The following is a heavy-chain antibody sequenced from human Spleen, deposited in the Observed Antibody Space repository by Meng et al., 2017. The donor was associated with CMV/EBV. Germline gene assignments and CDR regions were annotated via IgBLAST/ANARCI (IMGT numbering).Heavy chain of an antibody. CDR2: INPAGGDT. V-gene: IGHV1-46*01. CDR1: FRKYY. D-gene: IGHD2-21*02. Sequence: FRKYYIHSVRQAPGHGLEWMGIINPAGGDTTYAQKFQGRVPVTRDTSTSTVYMQLSGLRSEDTATYFCARSTGPLEYCGVGDCHWFDPWGRGTLVTVSS. CDR3: ARSTGPLEYCGVGDCHWFDP. J-gene: IGHJ5*02.